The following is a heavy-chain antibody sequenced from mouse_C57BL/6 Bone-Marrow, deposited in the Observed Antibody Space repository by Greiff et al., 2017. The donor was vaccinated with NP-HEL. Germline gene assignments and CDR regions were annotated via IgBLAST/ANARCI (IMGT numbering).Heavy chain of an antibody. D-gene: IGHD4-1*01. J-gene: IGHJ2*01. CDR2: IYPRSGNT. V-gene: IGHV1-81*01. Sequence: QVQLQQSGAELARPGASVKLSCKASGYTFTSYGISWVKQRTGQGLEWIGEIYPRSGNTYYNEKFKGKATLTADKSSSTAYMERRSLTSEDSAVYFCARSGSWDYYFDYWGQGTTLTVSS. CDR1: GYTFTSYG. CDR3: ARSGSWDYYFDY.